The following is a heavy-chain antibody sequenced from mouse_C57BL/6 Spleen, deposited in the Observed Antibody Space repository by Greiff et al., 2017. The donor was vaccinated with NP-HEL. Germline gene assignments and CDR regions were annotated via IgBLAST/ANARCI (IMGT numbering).Heavy chain of an antibody. CDR3: ARITTVVPYFDY. CDR1: GFTFSSYG. J-gene: IGHJ2*01. CDR2: ISSGGSYT. D-gene: IGHD1-1*01. V-gene: IGHV5-6*01. Sequence: EVQRVESGGDLVKPGGSLKLSCAASGFTFSSYGMSWVRQTPDKRLEWVATISSGGSYTYYPDSVKGRFTISRDNAKNTLYLQMSSLKSEDTAMYYCARITTVVPYFDYWGQGTTLTVSS.